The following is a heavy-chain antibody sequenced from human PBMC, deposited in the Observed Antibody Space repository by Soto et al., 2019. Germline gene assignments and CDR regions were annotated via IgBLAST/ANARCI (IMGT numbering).Heavy chain of an antibody. V-gene: IGHV3-23*01. CDR1: GFDFNNYD. Sequence: EVQLLESGGGLVQPGGSLRLSCAASGFDFNNYDMSWGRQAPGKGLEWVSSVSESGDSTYYADSVKGRFTISRDNSKNTLYLEMNSLRAEDTALYYGVCISGGYWGQGTLVFVSS. D-gene: IGHD7-27*01. CDR2: VSESGDST. J-gene: IGHJ4*02. CDR3: VCISGGY.